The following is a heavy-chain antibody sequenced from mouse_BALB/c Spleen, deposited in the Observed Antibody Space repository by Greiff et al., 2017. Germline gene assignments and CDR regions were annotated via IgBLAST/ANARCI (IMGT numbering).Heavy chain of an antibody. V-gene: IGHV2-6-7*01. D-gene: IGHD4-1*01. Sequence: VQLQESGPGLVAPSQSLSITCTVSGFSLTGYGVNWVRQPPGKGLEWLGMIWGDGSTDYNSALKSRLSISKDNSKSQVFLKMNSLQTDDTARYYCARGTGTYAMDYWGQGTSVTVSS. CDR2: IWGDGST. J-gene: IGHJ4*01. CDR3: ARGTGTYAMDY. CDR1: GFSLTGYG.